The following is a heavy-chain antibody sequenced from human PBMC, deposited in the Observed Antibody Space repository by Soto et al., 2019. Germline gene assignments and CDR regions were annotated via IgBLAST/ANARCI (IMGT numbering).Heavy chain of an antibody. CDR2: ISAYNGKT. V-gene: IGHV1-18*01. Sequence: QVQLVQSGAEVKKPGASVKVSCKASGYTFTSYGISWVRQAPGQGLEWMGWISAYNGKTNYAQKLQGRVTMTTDTSTSTAYMERRRLRSDDTAVYYCARANDDYIWGSYRQGGLDYWGQGTLVTVSS. D-gene: IGHD3-16*02. CDR3: ARANDDYIWGSYRQGGLDY. J-gene: IGHJ4*02. CDR1: GYTFTSYG.